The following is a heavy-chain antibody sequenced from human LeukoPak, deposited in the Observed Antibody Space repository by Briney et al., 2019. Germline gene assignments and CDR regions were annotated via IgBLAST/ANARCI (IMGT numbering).Heavy chain of an antibody. Sequence: SETPSLTCTVSGGSISSYYWSWIRQPPGKGLEWIGYIYYSGSTNYNPSLKSRVTISVDTSKNQFSLKLSSVTAADTAVYYCARGYSSAFDYWGQGTLVTVSS. CDR2: IYYSGST. V-gene: IGHV4-59*01. D-gene: IGHD5-18*01. J-gene: IGHJ4*02. CDR1: GGSISSYY. CDR3: ARGYSSAFDY.